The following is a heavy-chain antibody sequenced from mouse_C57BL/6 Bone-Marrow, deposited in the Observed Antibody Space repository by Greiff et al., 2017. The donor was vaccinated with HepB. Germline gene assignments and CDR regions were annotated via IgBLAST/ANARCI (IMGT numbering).Heavy chain of an antibody. CDR3: TRDRPYYYGSSWYVDV. D-gene: IGHD1-1*01. Sequence: VESGEGLVKPGGSLKLSCAASGFPFRSHAMSWGRQTPEKRPEWVAYICCGGDYIYDADTVKGRFTISRDNARNTLYLQMSSLKSEDTAMYYCTRDRPYYYGSSWYVDVWGTGTTVTVSS. J-gene: IGHJ1*03. CDR1: GFPFRSHA. V-gene: IGHV5-9-1*02. CDR2: ICCGGDYI.